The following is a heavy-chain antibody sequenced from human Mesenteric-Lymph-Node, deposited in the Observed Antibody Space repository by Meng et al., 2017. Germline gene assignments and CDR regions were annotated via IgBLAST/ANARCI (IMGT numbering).Heavy chain of an antibody. CDR1: GFTFSSYT. Sequence: GESLKISCAASGFTFSSYTIHWVRLAPGKGLEWVAAISFDGRKKDYADSVKGRFTISRDNSKNTLYLQMNSLRAEDTAVYYCAKVSYYDSSGYYYISWVYYFDYWGQGTLVTVSS. J-gene: IGHJ4*02. V-gene: IGHV3-30*07. CDR3: AKVSYYDSSGYYYISWVYYFDY. CDR2: ISFDGRKK. D-gene: IGHD3-22*01.